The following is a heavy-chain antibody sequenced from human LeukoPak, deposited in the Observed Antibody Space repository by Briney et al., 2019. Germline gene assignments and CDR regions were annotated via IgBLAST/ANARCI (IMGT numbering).Heavy chain of an antibody. CDR2: ITSSSSYI. V-gene: IGHV3-21*01. D-gene: IGHD6-13*01. CDR1: GFTFNTYN. J-gene: IGHJ5*02. Sequence: GGSLRLSCAASGFTFNTYNMNWVRQAPGQGLEWVSSITSSSSYIYYADSVKGRFTISRDNAKNSLYLQMNSLRAEDTAVYYCARGSSSWATDNNWFDPWGQGTLVTVSS. CDR3: ARGSSSWATDNNWFDP.